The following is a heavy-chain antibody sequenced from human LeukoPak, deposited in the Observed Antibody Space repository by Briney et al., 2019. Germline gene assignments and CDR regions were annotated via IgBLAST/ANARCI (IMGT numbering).Heavy chain of an antibody. D-gene: IGHD3-22*01. CDR1: GFTFSSYE. Sequence: GGSLRLSCAASGFTFSSYEMNWVRQAPGKGLEWVSYISSSGSTIYYADSVKGRFTISRDNAKNSLYLQMNSLRAEDTAVYYCARGVSFSDSSGVAPAYWGQGTLVSVSS. J-gene: IGHJ1*01. V-gene: IGHV3-48*03. CDR2: ISSSGSTI. CDR3: ARGVSFSDSSGVAPAY.